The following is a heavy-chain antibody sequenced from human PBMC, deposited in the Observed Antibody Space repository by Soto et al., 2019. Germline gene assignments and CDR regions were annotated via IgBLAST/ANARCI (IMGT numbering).Heavy chain of an antibody. Sequence: SVKVSCKASGGTFSSYAISWVRQAPGQGLEWMGGIIPIFGTANYAQKFQGRVTITADESTSTAYMELSSLRSEDTAVYYCARDGYSLIPYNWFDPWGQGTLVTVSS. CDR1: GGTFSSYA. J-gene: IGHJ5*02. D-gene: IGHD5-18*01. CDR3: ARDGYSLIPYNWFDP. CDR2: IIPIFGTA. V-gene: IGHV1-69*13.